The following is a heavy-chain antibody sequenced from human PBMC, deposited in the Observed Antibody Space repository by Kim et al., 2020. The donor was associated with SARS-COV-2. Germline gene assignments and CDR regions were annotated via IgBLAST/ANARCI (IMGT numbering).Heavy chain of an antibody. Sequence: SETLSLTCTVSGGSISSYYWSWIRQPPGKGLEWIGDINYSGSTDYNASLKSRVTMSVDTSKNQFSLKLSSVTAADTAVYYCATGSSGNGFDIWGQGTMVTVSS. J-gene: IGHJ3*02. CDR3: ATGSSGNGFDI. D-gene: IGHD6-19*01. CDR2: INYSGST. V-gene: IGHV4-59*13. CDR1: GGSISSYY.